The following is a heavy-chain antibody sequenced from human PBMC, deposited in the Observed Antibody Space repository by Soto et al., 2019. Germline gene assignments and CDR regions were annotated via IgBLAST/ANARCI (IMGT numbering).Heavy chain of an antibody. Sequence: QVQLVQSGAEVKKPGSSVKVSCKASGGTFSRYAISWVRQAPGQGLEWMGGIIPMFGTANYAQKFQGRVTITAVESPSTAYMELSSLRSEDTAVYYCARQFDYESSGYYYPYWVEGTLVTVSS. J-gene: IGHJ4*02. V-gene: IGHV1-69*01. D-gene: IGHD3-22*01. CDR1: GGTFSRYA. CDR3: ARQFDYESSGYYYPY. CDR2: IIPMFGTA.